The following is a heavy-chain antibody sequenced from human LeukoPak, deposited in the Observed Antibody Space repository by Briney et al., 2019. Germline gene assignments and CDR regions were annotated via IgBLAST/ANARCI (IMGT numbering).Heavy chain of an antibody. D-gene: IGHD1-1*01. CDR3: AREATTSRPGDY. CDR2: VNQDGSET. V-gene: IGHV3-7*01. Sequence: GGSLRLSCAASGFTFSDYYMSWIRQAPGKGLEWVANVNQDGSETHYVDSVKGRFTISRDNAKNSLFLQLNSLRAEDTAVYYCAREATTSRPGDYWGLGTLVTVSS. CDR1: GFTFSDYY. J-gene: IGHJ4*02.